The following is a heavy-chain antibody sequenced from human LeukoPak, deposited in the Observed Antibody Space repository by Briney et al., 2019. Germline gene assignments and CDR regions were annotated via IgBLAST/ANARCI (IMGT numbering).Heavy chain of an antibody. CDR1: GFTVSSNY. J-gene: IGHJ4*02. CDR3: ARLAVVVAAYFDY. CDR2: IYSGGST. D-gene: IGHD2-15*01. V-gene: IGHV3-53*01. Sequence: PGGSLRLSCAASGFTVSSNYMSWVRQAPGKGLEWVSVIYSGGSTYCADSVKGRFTISRDNSKNTLYLQMNSLRAEDTAVYYCARLAVVVAAYFDYWGQGTLVTVSS.